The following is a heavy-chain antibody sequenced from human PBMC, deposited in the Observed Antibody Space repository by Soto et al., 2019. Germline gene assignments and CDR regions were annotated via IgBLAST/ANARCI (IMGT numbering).Heavy chain of an antibody. Sequence: QAPGQALEWMGWITPCNGNTNYAQKFQYRVTITRDRSMSTAYMELSSLRSEDTAMYYCAINSIVVVPAVDYWGQGTLVTVSS. CDR3: AINSIVVVPAVDY. D-gene: IGHD2-2*01. J-gene: IGHJ4*02. V-gene: IGHV1-45*02. CDR2: ITPCNGNT.